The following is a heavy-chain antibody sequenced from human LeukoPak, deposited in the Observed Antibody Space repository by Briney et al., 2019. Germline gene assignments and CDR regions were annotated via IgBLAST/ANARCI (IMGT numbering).Heavy chain of an antibody. D-gene: IGHD3-10*01. CDR3: AREGRAFLWFGEK. J-gene: IGHJ4*02. Sequence: GSVKVSCKASGYTFTGYYMHWVRQAPGQGLKWMGRINPKSGGANYAQTFQGRVTITRDKSISTAYMALSRLRAGGTAVYYCAREGRAFLWFGEKWGQGTLVTVSS. V-gene: IGHV1-2*02. CDR1: GYTFTGYY. CDR2: INPKSGGA.